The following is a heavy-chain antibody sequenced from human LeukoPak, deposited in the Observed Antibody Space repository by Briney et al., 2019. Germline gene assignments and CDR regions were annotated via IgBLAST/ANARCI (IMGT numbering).Heavy chain of an antibody. CDR2: IIPILGIA. CDR3: ARDSNIVATIDYYYGLDV. D-gene: IGHD5-12*01. Sequence: SVKVSCKASGGTFSSYAISWVRQAPGQGLEWMGRIIPILGIANYAQKFQGRVTITADKSTSTAYMELSSLRSEDTAVYYCARDSNIVATIDYYYGLDVWGQGTTVTVSS. V-gene: IGHV1-69*04. J-gene: IGHJ6*02. CDR1: GGTFSSYA.